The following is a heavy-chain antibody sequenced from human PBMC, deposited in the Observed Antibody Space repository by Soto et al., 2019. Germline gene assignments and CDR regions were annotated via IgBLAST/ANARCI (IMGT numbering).Heavy chain of an antibody. V-gene: IGHV3-48*01. CDR1: GFTFSRHS. CDR3: ARPGNYYASGTYHNSGYMDV. D-gene: IGHD3-10*01. Sequence: TGGSLRLSCAASGFTFSRHSMNWVRQAPGKGLEWVSFISSSSSTIYYSDSVKGRFTISRDNAKNSLYLQMNSLKVEDTAVYYCARPGNYYASGTYHNSGYMDVWGKGTTVTVSS. J-gene: IGHJ6*03. CDR2: ISSSSSTI.